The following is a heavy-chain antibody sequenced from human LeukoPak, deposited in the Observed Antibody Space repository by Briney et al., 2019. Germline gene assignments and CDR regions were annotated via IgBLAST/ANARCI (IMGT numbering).Heavy chain of an antibody. CDR3: ARGNKDYGDNARGLSDY. D-gene: IGHD4-17*01. J-gene: IGHJ4*02. Sequence: RASVKVSCKASGYTFTSFDINWVRQATGQGLEWMGWMNPNSGNTGYAQKFQGRVTMTRNTSITTAYMELSSLRSEDTAVYYCARGNKDYGDNARGLSDYWGQGTLVTVSS. V-gene: IGHV1-8*01. CDR2: MNPNSGNT. CDR1: GYTFTSFD.